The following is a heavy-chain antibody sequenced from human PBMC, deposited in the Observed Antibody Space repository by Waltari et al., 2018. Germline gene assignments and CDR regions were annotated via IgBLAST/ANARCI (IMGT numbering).Heavy chain of an antibody. CDR1: GYTFTSYD. CDR3: ARRMVYAIDYYGMDV. J-gene: IGHJ6*02. V-gene: IGHV1-8*03. Sequence: QVQLVQSGAEVKKPGASVKVSCKAPGYTFTSYDINWVRQATGKGLEWMGWRNPNRGKTGYAQKFQGRVTITRNTSISTAYMELSSLRSEDTAVYYCARRMVYAIDYYGMDVWGQGTTVTVSS. D-gene: IGHD2-8*01. CDR2: RNPNRGKT.